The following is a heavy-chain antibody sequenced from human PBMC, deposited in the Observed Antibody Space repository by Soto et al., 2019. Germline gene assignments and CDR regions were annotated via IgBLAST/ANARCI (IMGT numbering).Heavy chain of an antibody. V-gene: IGHV4-59*01. CDR3: ARGDWGSGQYYYYYGMDV. CDR1: CGSIISYY. Sequence: SETLSLTCTVSCGSIISYYWSWIRQPPGKGLEWIGYIYYSGSTNYNPSLKSRVTISVDTSKNQFSLKLSSVTAADPAVYYCARGDWGSGQYYYYYGMDVWGQGTTVTVSS. J-gene: IGHJ6*02. CDR2: IYYSGST. D-gene: IGHD7-27*01.